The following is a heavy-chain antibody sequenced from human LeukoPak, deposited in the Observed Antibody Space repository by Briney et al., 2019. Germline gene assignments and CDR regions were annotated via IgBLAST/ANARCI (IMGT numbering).Heavy chain of an antibody. CDR3: AKDIGQLGMALTGFDY. D-gene: IGHD1-14*01. Sequence: GGSLRLSCAASGFTFDDYAIHWVRQAPGKGLEWVSGIGWNSGSIGYADSVKGRFTISRDNAKKSLYLQMNSLRAEDTALYYCAKDIGQLGMALTGFDYWGQGTLVTVSS. CDR1: GFTFDDYA. J-gene: IGHJ4*02. V-gene: IGHV3-9*01. CDR2: IGWNSGSI.